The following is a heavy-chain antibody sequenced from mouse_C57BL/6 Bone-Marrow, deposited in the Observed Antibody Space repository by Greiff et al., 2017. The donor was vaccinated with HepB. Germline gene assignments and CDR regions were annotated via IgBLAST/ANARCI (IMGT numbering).Heavy chain of an antibody. CDR1: GYTFTSYW. J-gene: IGHJ3*01. CDR3: TEFYYGSSSFAY. CDR2: IYPGNSDT. D-gene: IGHD1-1*01. Sequence: VQLKESGNVLTRPGASVKMSCKTSGYTFTSYWMHWVKQRPGQGLEWIGAIYPGNSDTSYNQKFKGKAKLTAVTSASTAYMELSSLTNEDSAVYYCTEFYYGSSSFAYWGQGTLVTVSA. V-gene: IGHV1-5*01.